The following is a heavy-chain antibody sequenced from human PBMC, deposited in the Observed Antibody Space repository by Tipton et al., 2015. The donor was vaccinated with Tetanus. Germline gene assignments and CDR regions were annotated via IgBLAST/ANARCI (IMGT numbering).Heavy chain of an antibody. J-gene: IGHJ4*02. D-gene: IGHD3-22*01. CDR2: MNPNSGNT. CDR3: ARRVYDSEETRIDY. V-gene: IGHV1-8*01. Sequence: QLVQSGPEVKKPGASVKVSCKASGYPFTSYDINWVRQATGQGLEWMGWMNPNSGNTGYAQKFQGRVTMTRNTSISTAYMELSSLRSEDTAVYYCARRVYDSEETRIDYWGQGTLVTVSS. CDR1: GYPFTSYD.